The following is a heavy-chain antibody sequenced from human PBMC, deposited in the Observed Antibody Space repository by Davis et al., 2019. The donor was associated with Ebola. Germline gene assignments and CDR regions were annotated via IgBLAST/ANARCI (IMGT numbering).Heavy chain of an antibody. CDR1: GFTFSTYS. D-gene: IGHD1-26*01. Sequence: GESLKISCAASGFTFSTYSMSWVRQAPGKGLEWVAVISYDGSSKYYADSVKGRFTISRDNSKNTLYLQMNSLRAEDTAVYYCAKFVGATPIDYWGQGTLVTVSS. J-gene: IGHJ4*02. V-gene: IGHV3-30*18. CDR2: ISYDGSSK. CDR3: AKFVGATPIDY.